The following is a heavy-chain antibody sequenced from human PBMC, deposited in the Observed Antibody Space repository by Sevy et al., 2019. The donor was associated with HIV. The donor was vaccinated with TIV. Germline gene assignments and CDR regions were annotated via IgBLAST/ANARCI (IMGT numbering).Heavy chain of an antibody. J-gene: IGHJ4*02. Sequence: SETLSLTCAVYGGSFSGYYWSWIRQPPGKGLEWIGEINHSGSTNYNPSLKSRVTISVDTSKNQFSLKLSSVTAADTAVYYCARSWSKYYYDSGSYVWGQGTLVTVSS. V-gene: IGHV4-34*01. CDR1: GGSFSGYY. CDR2: INHSGST. D-gene: IGHD3-10*01. CDR3: ARSWSKYYYDSGSYV.